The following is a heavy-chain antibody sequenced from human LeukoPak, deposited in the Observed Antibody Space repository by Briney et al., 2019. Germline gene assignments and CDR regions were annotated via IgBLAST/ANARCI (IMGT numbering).Heavy chain of an antibody. V-gene: IGHV4-39*01. Sequence: PSETLSLTCTVSGVSISSSNYYWGWIRQPPGKGLEWIGSIYYSGSTYYNPSLKSRVTMSVDTSKKQLSLKLSSVTAADTAVYYCARVPYYYDSSGYLAFDYWGQGTLVTVSS. CDR3: ARVPYYYDSSGYLAFDY. CDR1: GVSISSSNYY. J-gene: IGHJ4*02. CDR2: IYYSGST. D-gene: IGHD3-22*01.